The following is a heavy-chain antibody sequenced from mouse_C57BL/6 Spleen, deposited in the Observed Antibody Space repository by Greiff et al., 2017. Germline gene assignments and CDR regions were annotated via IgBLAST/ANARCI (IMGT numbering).Heavy chain of an antibody. CDR1: GYTFTSYW. V-gene: IGHV1-53*01. CDR3: ARSNYGNYFDY. CDR2: INPSNGGT. J-gene: IGHJ2*01. D-gene: IGHD2-1*01. Sequence: QVQLQQPGTELVKPGASVKLSCKASGYTFTSYWMHWVKQRPGQGLEWIGNINPSNGGTNYNEKFKSKATLTVDKSSSTDYMQLSSMTSEDSAVYYSARSNYGNYFDYWGQGTTLTVSS.